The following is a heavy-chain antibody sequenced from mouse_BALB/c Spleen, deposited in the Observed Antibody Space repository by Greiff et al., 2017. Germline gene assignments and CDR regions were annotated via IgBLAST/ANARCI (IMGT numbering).Heavy chain of an antibody. V-gene: IGHV1-54*01. CDR1: GYAFTNYL. J-gene: IGHJ4*01. Sequence: QVQLQQSGAELVRPGTSVKVSCKASGYAFTNYLIEWVKQRPGQGLEWIGVINPGSGGTNYNEKFKGKATLTADKSSSTAYMQLSSLTSDDSAVYFCARWGPRDYWGQGTSVTVSS. CDR2: INPGSGGT. CDR3: ARWGPRDY.